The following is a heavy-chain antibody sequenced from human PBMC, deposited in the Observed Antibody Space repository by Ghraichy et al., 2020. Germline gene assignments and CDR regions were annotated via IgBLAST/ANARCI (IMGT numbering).Heavy chain of an antibody. CDR2: IIPIFGTA. D-gene: IGHD2-15*01. Sequence: SVKVSCKASGGTFSSYAISWVRQAPGQGLEWMGGIIPIFGTANYAQKFQGRVTITADESTSTAYMELSSLRSEDTAVYYCARYYCSGGSCYLRRDYYYYYGMDVWGQGTTVTVSS. J-gene: IGHJ6*02. CDR3: ARYYCSGGSCYLRRDYYYYYGMDV. V-gene: IGHV1-69*13. CDR1: GGTFSSYA.